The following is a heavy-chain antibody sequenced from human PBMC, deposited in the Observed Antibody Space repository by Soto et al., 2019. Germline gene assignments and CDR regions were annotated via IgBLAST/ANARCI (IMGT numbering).Heavy chain of an antibody. D-gene: IGHD3-3*01. J-gene: IGHJ4*02. Sequence: GGALRLSCAASGFTFSSYAMSWVRQAPGKGLEWVSAISGSGGSTYYADSVKGRFTISRDNSKNTLYLQMNSLRAEDTAVYYCAKDVDSGYYIFDYWGQGTLVTVSS. CDR2: ISGSGGST. CDR1: GFTFSSYA. CDR3: AKDVDSGYYIFDY. V-gene: IGHV3-23*01.